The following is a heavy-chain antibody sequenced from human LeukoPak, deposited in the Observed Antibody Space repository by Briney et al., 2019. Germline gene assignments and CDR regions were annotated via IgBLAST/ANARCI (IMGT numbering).Heavy chain of an antibody. J-gene: IGHJ3*02. CDR2: IIPIFGTA. Sequence: ASVKVSCKASGGTFSSYAISWVRQAPGRGLEWMGGIIPIFGTANYAQKFQGRVTITADESTSTAYMELSSLRSEDTAVYYCARAPHYYDSSGYLVDAFDIWGQGTMVTVSS. V-gene: IGHV1-69*13. D-gene: IGHD3-22*01. CDR1: GGTFSSYA. CDR3: ARAPHYYDSSGYLVDAFDI.